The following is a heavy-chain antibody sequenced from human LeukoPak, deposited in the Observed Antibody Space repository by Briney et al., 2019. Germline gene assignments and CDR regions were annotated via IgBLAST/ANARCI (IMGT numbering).Heavy chain of an antibody. V-gene: IGHV1-46*01. CDR3: AREWGGGLPMDYDSSGYHFDY. CDR2: INPSGGST. J-gene: IGHJ4*02. Sequence: GASVKVSCKASGYTFTSYYMHWVRQAPGQGLEWMGIINPSGGSTSYAQKFQGRVTMTRDMSTSTVYMELSSLRSEDTAVYYCAREWGGGLPMDYDSSGYHFDYWGQGTLVTVSS. D-gene: IGHD3-22*01. CDR1: GYTFTSYY.